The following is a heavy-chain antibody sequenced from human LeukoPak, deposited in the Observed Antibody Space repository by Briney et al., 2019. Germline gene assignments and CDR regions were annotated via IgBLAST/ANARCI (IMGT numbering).Heavy chain of an antibody. CDR3: AGHDDYGYYFDY. J-gene: IGHJ4*02. V-gene: IGHV4-39*01. CDR2: MYYSGST. D-gene: IGHD4/OR15-4a*01. Sequence: SETLSLTCTVSGGSISSSSYYWGWIRQPPGKGLEWIGSMYYSGSTYYNPSLKSRVTISVDTSKNQFSLKLSSVTAADTAVYYCAGHDDYGYYFDYWGRGTLVTVSS. CDR1: GGSISSSSYY.